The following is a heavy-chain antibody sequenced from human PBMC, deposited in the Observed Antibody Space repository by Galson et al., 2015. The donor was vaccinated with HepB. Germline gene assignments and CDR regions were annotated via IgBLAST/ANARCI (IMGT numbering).Heavy chain of an antibody. CDR2: INAGNGNT. Sequence: SVKVSCKASGYTFTSYTIHWVRQAPGQRLEWMGWINAGNGNTKYSQKFQGRVTITRDTSASTAYMELSSLRSEDTAVYYCARGIDCSSTSCYEGAAYFQHWGQGTLVTVSS. CDR1: GYTFTSYT. V-gene: IGHV1-3*01. J-gene: IGHJ1*01. D-gene: IGHD2-2*01. CDR3: ARGIDCSSTSCYEGAAYFQH.